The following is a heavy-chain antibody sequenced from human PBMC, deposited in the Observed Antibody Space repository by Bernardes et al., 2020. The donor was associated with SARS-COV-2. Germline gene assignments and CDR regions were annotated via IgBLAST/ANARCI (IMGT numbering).Heavy chain of an antibody. D-gene: IGHD3-22*01. J-gene: IGHJ4*02. CDR3: ARGGAFDSSGHFLYYFDY. Sequence: GGSLRLSCVASGFTFSRNWMSWVRQAPGKGLEWVANIKQDGSDKYYVDSVKGRFSISRDNAKNSLYLQMNSLGAEDTAVYYCARGGAFDSSGHFLYYFDYWGQGALVTVSS. V-gene: IGHV3-7*03. CDR2: IKQDGSDK. CDR1: GFTFSRNW.